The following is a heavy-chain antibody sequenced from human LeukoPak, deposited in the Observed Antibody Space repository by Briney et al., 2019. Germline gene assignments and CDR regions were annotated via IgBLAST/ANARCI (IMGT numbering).Heavy chain of an antibody. V-gene: IGHV3-21*01. J-gene: IGHJ3*02. Sequence: GGSLRLSCAASGFTFSSYTMNWVRQAPGKGLEWVSSISSSSSYIYYADSVKGRFTISRDNAKNSLYLQMNSLRAEDTAVCYCARDRGIVVVPAAANDAFDIWGQGTMVTVSS. CDR3: ARDRGIVVVPAAANDAFDI. CDR1: GFTFSSYT. D-gene: IGHD2-2*01. CDR2: ISSSSSYI.